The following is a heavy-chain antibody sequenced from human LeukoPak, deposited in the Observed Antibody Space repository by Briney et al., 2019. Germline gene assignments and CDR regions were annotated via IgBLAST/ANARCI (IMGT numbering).Heavy chain of an antibody. V-gene: IGHV3-48*03. CDR3: ARGEYYLDC. J-gene: IGHJ4*02. CDR2: ISSSGRTI. Sequence: GGSLTLPCTASGFTLNNWQVHWVRQAPGKGLECISYISSSGRTIYYADSLKGRLTVSRHNAKHSLYLRVNNLRAEDTAVYYWARGEYYLDCWGEGSLVTVSS. CDR1: GFTLNNWQ.